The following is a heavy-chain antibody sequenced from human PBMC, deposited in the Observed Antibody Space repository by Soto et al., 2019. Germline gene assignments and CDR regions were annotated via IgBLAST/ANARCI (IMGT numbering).Heavy chain of an antibody. V-gene: IGHV1-46*01. J-gene: IGHJ6*02. CDR2: INPSGGST. D-gene: IGHD2-2*01. Sequence: VASVKVSCKASGYTFTSYYIHWVRQAPGQGLEWMGIINPSGGSTSYAQKFQGRVTMTRDTSTSTVYMELSSLRSEDTAVYYCAREAILTRGKPYYYGMDVWGQGTTVTVSS. CDR3: AREAILTRGKPYYYGMDV. CDR1: GYTFTSYY.